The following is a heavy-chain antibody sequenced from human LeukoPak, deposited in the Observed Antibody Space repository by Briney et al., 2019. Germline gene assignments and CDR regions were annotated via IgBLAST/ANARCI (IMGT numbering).Heavy chain of an antibody. CDR2: IFPSGGEI. CDR3: AKDKSDSGWYEGFDY. Sequence: GGSLRLSCAASGFTFSTFAMIWVRQPPGKGLEWVSSIFPSGGEIHYADSVRGRFTISRDNSKNTLSLQMNSLRAEDTAIYYCAKDKSDSGWYEGFDYWGQGTLVTVSS. CDR1: GFTFSTFA. J-gene: IGHJ4*02. D-gene: IGHD6-19*01. V-gene: IGHV3-23*01.